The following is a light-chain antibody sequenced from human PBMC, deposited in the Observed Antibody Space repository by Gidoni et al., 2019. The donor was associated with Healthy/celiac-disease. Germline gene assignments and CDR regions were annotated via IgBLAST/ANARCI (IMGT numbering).Light chain of an antibody. V-gene: IGLV3-19*01. CDR2: GKN. CDR3: NSRDSSGNHLV. Sequence: SSELTQDPAVSVALGQTVRITCQGDSLRSYYASWYQQKPGQAPVLVIYGKNNRPAGSPDRFSGSSSGNTASLTITGAQAEDEADYYCNSRDSSGNHLVFGGGTKLXXX. J-gene: IGLJ2*01. CDR1: SLRSYY.